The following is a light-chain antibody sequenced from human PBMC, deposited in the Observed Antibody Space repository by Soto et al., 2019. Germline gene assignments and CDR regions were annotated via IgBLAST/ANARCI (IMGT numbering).Light chain of an antibody. CDR3: QQYGTSPRK. J-gene: IGKJ1*01. CDR1: QSVRSSY. Sequence: EIVLTQSPGTLSLSPGERATLSCRASQSVRSSYLAWYQQKLGQAPSLLIYGVSNRPTGIPDRFSGSGSGTDFTLTISRLESEDFAVYYCQQYGTSPRKFGQGTKVDIK. V-gene: IGKV3-20*01. CDR2: GVS.